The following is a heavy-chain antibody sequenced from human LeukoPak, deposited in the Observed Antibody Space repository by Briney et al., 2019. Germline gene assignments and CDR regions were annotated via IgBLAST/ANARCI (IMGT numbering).Heavy chain of an antibody. CDR3: ARDGGVRFLEWQPQHFDY. CDR1: GFTFSNAW. D-gene: IGHD3-3*01. J-gene: IGHJ4*02. Sequence: GGSLRLSCAASGFTFSNAWMNWVRQAPGKGLEWVGRIKSKTDGGTTDYAAPVKGRFTISRDDSKNTLYLQMNSQRAEDTAVYYCARDGGVRFLEWQPQHFDYWGQGTLVTVSS. CDR2: IKSKTDGGTT. V-gene: IGHV3-15*07.